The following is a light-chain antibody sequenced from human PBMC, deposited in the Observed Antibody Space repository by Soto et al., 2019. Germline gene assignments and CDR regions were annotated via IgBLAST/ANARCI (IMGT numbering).Light chain of an antibody. CDR1: QGIRNE. Sequence: AIQMTQSPSSLSASVGDRVTITCRASQGIRNELGWYKQRPGKAPKLLIYATSNLQTGVPSRFSGSGSGTYFTLTICSLQPEDFATYYCLQDYSYPRTFGQGTKV. CDR2: ATS. J-gene: IGKJ1*01. CDR3: LQDYSYPRT. V-gene: IGKV1-6*01.